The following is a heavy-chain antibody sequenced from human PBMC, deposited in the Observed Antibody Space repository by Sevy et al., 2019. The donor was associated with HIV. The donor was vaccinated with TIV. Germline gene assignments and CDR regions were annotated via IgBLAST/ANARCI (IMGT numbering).Heavy chain of an antibody. D-gene: IGHD3-22*01. CDR1: GFTFSRYW. J-gene: IGHJ4*02. V-gene: IGHV3-7*01. CDR3: ARVKDDSSGYRFDY. CDR2: IKQDGSEK. Sequence: GVSLRLSCAASGFTFSRYWMSWVRQAPGKGLEWVANIKQDGSEKYYVGSVKGRFTISRDNAKNSLYLQMNSLRADDTAVYYCARVKDDSSGYRFDYWGQGTLVTVSS.